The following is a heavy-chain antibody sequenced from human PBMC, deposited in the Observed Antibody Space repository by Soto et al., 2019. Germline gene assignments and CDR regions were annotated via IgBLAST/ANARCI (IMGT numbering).Heavy chain of an antibody. CDR3: AKNGQPPYYYYGLDV. Sequence: ASVKVSRKASGYTFTRYGISWVRQAPGQGLEWMGWISGYNGDTNYAQKFQDRVSMTIDTSTGTAYMELRSLTSDDTAIYYCAKNGQPPYYYYGLDVWGQGTKVTVSS. D-gene: IGHD2-8*01. CDR2: ISGYNGDT. V-gene: IGHV1-18*01. CDR1: GYTFTRYG. J-gene: IGHJ6*02.